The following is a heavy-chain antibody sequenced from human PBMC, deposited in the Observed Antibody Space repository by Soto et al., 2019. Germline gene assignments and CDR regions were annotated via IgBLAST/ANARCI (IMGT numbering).Heavy chain of an antibody. Sequence: SGGSLRLSCAASGFTFSSYAMNWVRQAPGKGLEWVSGFSGAGDTTYYADSVKGRFTISRDISKNTLYLQMNSLRAEDTAVYYCAKDLRGYDYGDYGTTFDYWGQGTLVTVSS. V-gene: IGHV3-23*01. J-gene: IGHJ4*02. CDR2: FSGAGDTT. CDR1: GFTFSSYA. CDR3: AKDLRGYDYGDYGTTFDY. D-gene: IGHD4-17*01.